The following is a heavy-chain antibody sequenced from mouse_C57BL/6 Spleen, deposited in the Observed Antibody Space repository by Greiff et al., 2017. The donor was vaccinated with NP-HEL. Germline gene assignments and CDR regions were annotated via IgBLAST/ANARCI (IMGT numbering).Heavy chain of an antibody. CDR3: ARHAGGNRFAY. Sequence: EVKLVESGGDLVKPGGSLKLSCAASGFTFSSYGMSWVRQTPDKRLEWVATISSGGSYTYYPDSVKGRFTISRDNAKNTLYLQMSSLKSEDTAMYYCARHAGGNRFAYWGQGTLVTVSA. V-gene: IGHV5-6*01. CDR2: ISSGGSYT. CDR1: GFTFSSYG. J-gene: IGHJ3*01. D-gene: IGHD2-1*01.